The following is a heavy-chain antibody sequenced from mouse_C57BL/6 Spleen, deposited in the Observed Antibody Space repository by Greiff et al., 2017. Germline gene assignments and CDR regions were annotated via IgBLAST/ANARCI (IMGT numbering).Heavy chain of an antibody. J-gene: IGHJ4*01. Sequence: EVKLVESGPELVKPGDSVKISCKASGYSFTGYFMNWVMQSHGKSLEWIGRINPYNGDTFYNQKFKGKATLTVDKSSSTSHMELLSLTSEDSAVYYCARDNYGSNRRYYAMDYRGQGTSVTVSS. CDR1: GYSFTGYF. CDR2: INPYNGDT. D-gene: IGHD1-1*01. V-gene: IGHV1-20*01. CDR3: ARDNYGSNRRYYAMDY.